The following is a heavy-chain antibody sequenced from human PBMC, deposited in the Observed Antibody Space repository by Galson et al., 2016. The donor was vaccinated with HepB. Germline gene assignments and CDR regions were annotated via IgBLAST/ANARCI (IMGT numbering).Heavy chain of an antibody. V-gene: IGHV3-48*01. CDR3: ACNRRGVFLLDC. CDR2: LPSENNIK. Sequence: SLRLSCAVSGVTFSSLSMNWVRQAPGKGLEWVSYLPSENNIKHYADSVRGRFTISRDNAKNSLYLQMNSLRVDDTAVYYCACNRRGVFLLDCWGQGTLVTVSS. D-gene: IGHD3-10*01. CDR1: GVTFSSLS. J-gene: IGHJ4*02.